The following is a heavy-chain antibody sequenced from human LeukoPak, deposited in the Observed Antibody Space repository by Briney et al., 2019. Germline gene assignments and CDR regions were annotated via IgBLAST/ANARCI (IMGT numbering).Heavy chain of an antibody. D-gene: IGHD1-26*01. J-gene: IGHJ4*02. V-gene: IGHV1-2*02. CDR2: INPNSGGT. CDR3: ARDDEIVGATDY. CDR1: GYTFTGYY. Sequence: ASVKVSCKASGYTFTGYYMHWVRQAPGQGLEWMGWINPNSGGTNYAQKFQGRVTMTRDTSISTAYMELSRLRSDDTAVYYCARDDEIVGATDYWGQGTLVTVSS.